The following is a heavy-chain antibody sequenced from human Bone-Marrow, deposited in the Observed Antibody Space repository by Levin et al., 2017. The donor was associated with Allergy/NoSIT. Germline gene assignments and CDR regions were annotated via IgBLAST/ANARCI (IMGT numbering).Heavy chain of an antibody. J-gene: IGHJ4*02. CDR2: IKPDGSEK. Sequence: VASVKVSCAASGFTFSTYWMTWVRQAPGKGLEWVAYIKPDGSEKSSVDSVKGRFTIPRDNAKNLLYLQMNSLRAEDTAVYYCARDPGLHSPGWFYFDSWSQGSLVTVSS. V-gene: IGHV3-7*01. CDR1: GFTFSTYW. D-gene: IGHD6-19*01. CDR3: ARDPGLHSPGWFYFDS.